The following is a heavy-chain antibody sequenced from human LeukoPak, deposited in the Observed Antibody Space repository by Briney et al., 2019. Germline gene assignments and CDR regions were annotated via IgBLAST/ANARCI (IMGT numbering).Heavy chain of an antibody. CDR3: ARTLYDTSGSGWLDP. Sequence: SETLSLTCTVSGGSISSYYWSWIRQPPGEGLEWIGYIYNSGSTKYNPSLKSLLTIPVDTSKNQFSLKLSSVTAADTAVYYCARTLYDTSGSGWLDPWGQGTLVTVSS. J-gene: IGHJ5*02. CDR2: IYNSGST. V-gene: IGHV4-59*01. D-gene: IGHD3-22*01. CDR1: GGSISSYY.